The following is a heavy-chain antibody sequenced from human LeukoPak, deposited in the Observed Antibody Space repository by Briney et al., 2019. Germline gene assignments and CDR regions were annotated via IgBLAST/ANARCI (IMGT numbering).Heavy chain of an antibody. CDR2: INHSGST. CDR3: ARAASGPLFDY. D-gene: IGHD2-15*01. V-gene: IGHV4-34*01. J-gene: IGHJ4*02. Sequence: KPSETLSLTCAVYGGSFSGYYWSWIRQPPGKGLEWIGEINHSGSTNYNPSLKSRVTISVDTSKNQFSLKLSSVTAADTAVYYCARAASGPLFDYWGQGTLVTVSS. CDR1: GGSFSGYY.